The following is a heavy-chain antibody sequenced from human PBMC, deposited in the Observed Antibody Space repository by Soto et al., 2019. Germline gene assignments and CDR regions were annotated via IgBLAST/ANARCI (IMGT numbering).Heavy chain of an antibody. D-gene: IGHD2-15*01. V-gene: IGHV3-30*04. CDR1: GFTFRSYS. CDR3: AREVVTTKWCFDS. CDR2: ISSDGRVT. J-gene: IGHJ4*02. Sequence: GGSLRLSCATSGFTFRSYSMHWFRQTPDKGLEWVAVISSDGRVTFYAGSVRGRFTISRDNSKNTLYLQMNSLRGEDAAVYFCAREVVTTKWCFDSWGQGIVVTVSS.